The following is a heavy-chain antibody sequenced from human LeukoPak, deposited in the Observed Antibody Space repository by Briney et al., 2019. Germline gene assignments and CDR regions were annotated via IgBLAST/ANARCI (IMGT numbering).Heavy chain of an antibody. V-gene: IGHV4-38-2*02. J-gene: IGHJ4*02. Sequence: SETLSLTCAVSGYSISSGYYWGWIRQPPGKGLEWIGSIYHSGSTYYNPSLKSRVTISVDTSKNQFSLKLSSVTAADTAVYYCARDEIYCSGGSCYPVALQYWGQGTLVTVSS. CDR2: IYHSGST. D-gene: IGHD2-15*01. CDR1: GYSISSGYY. CDR3: ARDEIYCSGGSCYPVALQY.